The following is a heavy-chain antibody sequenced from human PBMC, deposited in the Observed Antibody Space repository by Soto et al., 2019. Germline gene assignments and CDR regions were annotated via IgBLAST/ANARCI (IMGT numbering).Heavy chain of an antibody. D-gene: IGHD3-16*01. Sequence: TSETLSLTCTVSGGSIRGYYWTWIRQPPGKGLEWLAYIYSGGTTDSNPSLKSRITMSVDTSKNQFSLNLSSVTAADTAVYFCARVWLSTGDYVDYFDYWGPGTLVTVSS. CDR1: GGSIRGYY. CDR2: IYSGGTT. J-gene: IGHJ4*02. CDR3: ARVWLSTGDYVDYFDY. V-gene: IGHV4-59*01.